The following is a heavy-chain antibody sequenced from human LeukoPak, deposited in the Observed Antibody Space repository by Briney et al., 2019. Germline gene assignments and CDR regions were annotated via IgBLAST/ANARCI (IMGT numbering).Heavy chain of an antibody. Sequence: GGSLRLSCAASGFTVSSKYMSWVRQAPGKGLEWVSVIYSGGDTYYADSVKGRFTFSRDNSKNTLYLQMISLRVEDTAVYYCAREDCSGGSCYFDYWGQGTLVTVSS. CDR3: AREDCSGGSCYFDY. V-gene: IGHV3-66*01. D-gene: IGHD2-15*01. CDR1: GFTVSSKY. CDR2: IYSGGDT. J-gene: IGHJ4*02.